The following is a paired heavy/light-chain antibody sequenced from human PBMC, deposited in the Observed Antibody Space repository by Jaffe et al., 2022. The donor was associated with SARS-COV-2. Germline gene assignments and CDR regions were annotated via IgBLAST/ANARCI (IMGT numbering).Heavy chain of an antibody. Sequence: QLQLQESGPGLVKPSETLSLTCTVSGGSISSNGYYWGWIRQPPGKGLEWIGSFYYSGSSYYNPSLKSRVTISVDTSKNQFSLKLSSVTASDTAVYYCAGTPGLYYFDYWGQGTLVTVSS. CDR2: FYYSGSS. D-gene: IGHD2-21*02. CDR3: AGTPGLYYFDY. J-gene: IGHJ4*02. V-gene: IGHV4-39*01. CDR1: GGSISSNGYY.
Light chain of an antibody. CDR2: EDN. J-gene: IGLJ3*02. V-gene: IGLV6-57*02. CDR1: SGSVASNY. Sequence: NFMLTQPHSVSESPGKTVTISCTGSSGSVASNYVQWYQQRPGSAPTTVIYEDNQRPSGVPDRFSGSIDSSSNSASLTISGLKTEDEADYYCQSYDSSNHWVFGGGTKLTVL. CDR3: QSYDSSNHWV.